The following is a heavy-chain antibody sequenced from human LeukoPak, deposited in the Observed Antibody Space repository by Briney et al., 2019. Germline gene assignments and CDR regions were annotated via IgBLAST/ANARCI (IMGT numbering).Heavy chain of an antibody. V-gene: IGHV3-66*01. J-gene: IGHJ6*03. D-gene: IGHD3-10*01. CDR1: GFTVSSTY. Sequence: PGGSLRLSCAASGFTVSSTYMTWVRQAPGKVLEWVSVIYSGGSTYYSDSVKGRFTISRDNSKNTLYLQMNSLRAEDTAVYYCAKGMGYASGSSYSYYYYMDVWGKGTTVTTSS. CDR2: IYSGGST. CDR3: AKGMGYASGSSYSYYYYMDV.